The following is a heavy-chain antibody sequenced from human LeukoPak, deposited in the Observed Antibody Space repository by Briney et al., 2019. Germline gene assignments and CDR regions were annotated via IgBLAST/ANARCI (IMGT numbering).Heavy chain of an antibody. CDR1: GFTFKSTF. J-gene: IGHJ4*02. Sequence: GSLRLSCAVSGFTFKSTFMNWVRQAPGKGLEWVSSISSSGSYIHYADSVKGRFTVSRDNDNDTLYLHMTGLSAEDSATYYCTRDYGARDDWGQGTLVTVSS. V-gene: IGHV3-21*01. CDR3: TRDYGARDD. CDR2: ISSSGSYI. D-gene: IGHD4-17*01.